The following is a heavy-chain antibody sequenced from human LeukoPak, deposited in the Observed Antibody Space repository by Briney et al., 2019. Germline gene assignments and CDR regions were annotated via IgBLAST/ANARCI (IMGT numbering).Heavy chain of an antibody. CDR3: ARDWVPAAVNWFDP. CDR2: INPNSGGT. D-gene: IGHD2-2*01. V-gene: IGHV1-2*02. Sequence: GASVKVSCKASGYTFTGYYMHWVRQAPGQGLEWMGWINPNSGGTNYAQKFQGRVTMTRDTSISTAYMELSRLRSDDTAVYYCARDWVPAAVNWFDPWGQGTLVTVSS. CDR1: GYTFTGYY. J-gene: IGHJ5*02.